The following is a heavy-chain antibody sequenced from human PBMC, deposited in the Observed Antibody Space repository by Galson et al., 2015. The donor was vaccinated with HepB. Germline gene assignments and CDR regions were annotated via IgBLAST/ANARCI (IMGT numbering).Heavy chain of an antibody. J-gene: IGHJ5*02. CDR1: GDSIDSSPYY. CDR2: IYYTGTT. CDR3: ARDFGWGSRRFDP. Sequence: TLSLTCTVSGDSIDSSPYYWVWIRQPPGKGLEWIGNIYYTGTTYYSPSLKSRVTMSKDTSKNQFSLRLTSVTAVDTAVYYCARDFGWGSRRFDPWGQGTLVTVSS. V-gene: IGHV4-39*07. D-gene: IGHD7-27*01.